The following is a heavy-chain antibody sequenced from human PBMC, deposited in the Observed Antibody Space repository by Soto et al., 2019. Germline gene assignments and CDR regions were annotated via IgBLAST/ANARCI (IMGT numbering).Heavy chain of an antibody. D-gene: IGHD6-19*01. J-gene: IGHJ4*02. CDR1: GFTFSSYG. CDR2: ISYDGSNK. V-gene: IGHV3-30*18. CDR3: AKDIGVAGAFDY. Sequence: GGSLRLSCAASGFTFSSYGMHWVRQAPGKGLEWVAVISYDGSNKYYADSVKGRFTISRDNSKNTLYLQMNSLRAEDTAVYYCAKDIGVAGAFDYWGQGTLVTVSS.